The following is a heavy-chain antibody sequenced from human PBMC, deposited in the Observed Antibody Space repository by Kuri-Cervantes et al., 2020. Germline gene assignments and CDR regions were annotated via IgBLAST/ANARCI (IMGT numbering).Heavy chain of an antibody. CDR2: IRYDGSNN. J-gene: IGHJ4*02. CDR3: ARPDIVEAGPPDY. D-gene: IGHD6-19*01. CDR1: GFTFGSYG. V-gene: IGHV3-30*02. Sequence: GGSLRLSCAASGFTFGSYGMHWVRQAPGKGLEWVAFIRYDGSNNYYADSVKGRFTISRDNAKKSLFLQMNSLRVEDTAMYYCARPDIVEAGPPDYWGQGTQVTVSS.